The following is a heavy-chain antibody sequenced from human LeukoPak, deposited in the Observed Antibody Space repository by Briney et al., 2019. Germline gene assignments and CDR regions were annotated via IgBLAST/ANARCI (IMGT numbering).Heavy chain of an antibody. J-gene: IGHJ3*02. CDR2: TYYRSKWYN. CDR3: AREFEQQLAYDAFDM. CDR1: GDXVSSNSAA. D-gene: IGHD6-13*01. V-gene: IGHV6-1*01. Sequence: SQTLSLTCAISGDXVSSNSAAWNWIRQSPSRGLEWLGRTYYRSKWYNDYAESVKSRMTIKQDTSKNQFSLHLNSVTPEDTAVYYCAREFEQQLAYDAFDMWGQGTVVTVSS.